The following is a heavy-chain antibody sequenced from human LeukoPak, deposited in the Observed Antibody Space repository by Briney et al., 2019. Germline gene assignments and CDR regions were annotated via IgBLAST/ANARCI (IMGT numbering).Heavy chain of an antibody. V-gene: IGHV1-2*02. CDR1: GYTFTGYY. Sequence: ASVKVSCKASGYTFTGYYMHWVRQAPGQGLEWMGWINPNSGGTNYAQKFQGRVTMTRDTSISTAYMELSRVRSDDTAVYYCARCLWFGECFGDAFDIWGQGTMVTVSS. J-gene: IGHJ3*02. CDR2: INPNSGGT. D-gene: IGHD3-10*01. CDR3: ARCLWFGECFGDAFDI.